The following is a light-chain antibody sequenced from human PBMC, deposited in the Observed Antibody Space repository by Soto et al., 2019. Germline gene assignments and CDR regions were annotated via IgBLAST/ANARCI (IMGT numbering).Light chain of an antibody. CDR3: CSYAGYNTWV. V-gene: IGLV1-40*01. Sequence: QSVLTQPPSVSGAPGQRVTISCTGSSSNIGAGYDVHWYQQLPGTAPKLLIYGNSNRPSGVPDRFSGSKSGTSASLAITGLQAEDEADYYCCSYAGYNTWVFGGGTKVTV. J-gene: IGLJ3*02. CDR1: SSNIGAGYD. CDR2: GNS.